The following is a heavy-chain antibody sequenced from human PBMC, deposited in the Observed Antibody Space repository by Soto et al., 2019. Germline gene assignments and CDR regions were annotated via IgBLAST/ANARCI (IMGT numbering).Heavy chain of an antibody. CDR1: GGTFNTYT. CDR3: ARLQSPTGYYTRGFDY. D-gene: IGHD3-9*01. CDR2: ILPIMGSV. J-gene: IGHJ4*02. V-gene: IGHV1-69*08. Sequence: SVKVSCKASGGTFNTYTFSWVRQAPGQGLEWMGSILPIMGSVNYAHDFRGRLSITADKSISTAYLQWSSLKASDTAMYYCARLQSPTGYYTRGFDYWGQGTLVTVSS.